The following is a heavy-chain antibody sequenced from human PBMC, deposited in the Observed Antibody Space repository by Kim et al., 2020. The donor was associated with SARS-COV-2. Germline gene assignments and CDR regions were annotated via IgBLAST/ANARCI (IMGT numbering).Heavy chain of an antibody. Sequence: GGSLRLSCAASGFTFSSYGMHWVRQAPGKGLEWVAVIWYDGSNKYYADSVKGRFTISRDNSKNTLYLQMNSLRAEDTAVYYCARDRPFYSSGWYDYWGQGTLVTVSS. CDR3: ARDRPFYSSGWYDY. V-gene: IGHV3-33*01. J-gene: IGHJ4*02. CDR2: IWYDGSNK. CDR1: GFTFSSYG. D-gene: IGHD6-19*01.